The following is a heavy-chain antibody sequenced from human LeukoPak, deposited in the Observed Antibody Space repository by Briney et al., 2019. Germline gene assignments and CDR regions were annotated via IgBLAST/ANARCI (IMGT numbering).Heavy chain of an antibody. D-gene: IGHD6-13*01. CDR3: AKHPGSSHWFDP. CDR2: SYYSGST. Sequence: PSETLSLTCTVSGGSISSSSYYWGWIRQPPGKGLEWIGSSYYSGSTYYNPSLKSRVTISVDTSKNQFSLKLSSVTAADTAVYYCAKHPGSSHWFDPWGQGTLVTVSS. J-gene: IGHJ5*02. V-gene: IGHV4-39*01. CDR1: GGSISSSSYY.